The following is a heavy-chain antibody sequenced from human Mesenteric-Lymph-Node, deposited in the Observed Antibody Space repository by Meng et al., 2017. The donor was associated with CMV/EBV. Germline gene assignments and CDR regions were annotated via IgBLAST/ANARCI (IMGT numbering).Heavy chain of an antibody. Sequence: ASVKVSCKASGHTFSDYYMHWVRQAPGQGLEWMGWINPNGGTTYAQKFQGRVTMTRDTSIRTVYMELTSLTSDDTAVYYCAREQWLVYYFDSWGQGTLVTVSS. CDR2: INPNGGT. CDR3: AREQWLVYYFDS. V-gene: IGHV1-2*02. J-gene: IGHJ4*02. CDR1: GHTFSDYY. D-gene: IGHD6-19*01.